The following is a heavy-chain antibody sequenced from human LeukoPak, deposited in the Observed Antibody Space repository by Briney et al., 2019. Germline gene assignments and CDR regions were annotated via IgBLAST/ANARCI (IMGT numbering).Heavy chain of an antibody. J-gene: IGHJ6*02. CDR1: GGSISSYY. CDR2: IYYSGST. Sequence: SETLSLTCTVSGGSISSYYWSWIRQPPGKGLEWIGYIYYSGSTNYNPALKSRVTISVDTSKNQFSLKLSSVTAADTAVYYCARVKPPMTHRGNYYYYGMDVWGQGTTVTVSS. D-gene: IGHD3-16*01. V-gene: IGHV4-59*01. CDR3: ARVKPPMTHRGNYYYYGMDV.